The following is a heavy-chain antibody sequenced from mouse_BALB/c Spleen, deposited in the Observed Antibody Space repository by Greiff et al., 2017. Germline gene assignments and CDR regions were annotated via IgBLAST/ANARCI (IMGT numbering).Heavy chain of an antibody. V-gene: IGHV1-69*02. Sequence: QVQLQQPGAELVRPGASVKLSCKASGYTFTSYWINWVKQRPGQGLEWIGNIYPSDSYTNYNQKFKDKATLTVDKSSSTTYMQLSSPTSEDSAGYDCTRSEGTGAMDYWGQGTPVTVSS. CDR2: IYPSDSYT. CDR1: GYTFTSYW. J-gene: IGHJ4*01. CDR3: TRSEGTGAMDY. D-gene: IGHD3-3*01.